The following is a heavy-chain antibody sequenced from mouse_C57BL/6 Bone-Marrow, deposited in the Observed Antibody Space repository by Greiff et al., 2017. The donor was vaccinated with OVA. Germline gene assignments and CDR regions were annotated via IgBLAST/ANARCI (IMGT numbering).Heavy chain of an antibody. D-gene: IGHD1-1*01. J-gene: IGHJ4*01. CDR1: GFNIKNTY. Sequence: EVKVVESVAELVRPGASVKLSCTASGFNIKNTYMHWVKQRPEQGLEWIGRIDPANDNTNYAPKFQGKATMTADTSSNTAYLQLSSLSSEDTAVYCCARGNFGSSFYAMDYWGQGTSVTVSS. CDR3: ARGNFGSSFYAMDY. CDR2: IDPANDNT. V-gene: IGHV14-3*01.